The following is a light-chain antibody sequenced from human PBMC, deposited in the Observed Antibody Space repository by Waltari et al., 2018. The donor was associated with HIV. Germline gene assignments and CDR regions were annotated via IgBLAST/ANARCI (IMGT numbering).Light chain of an antibody. V-gene: IGLV3-1*01. CDR2: QDF. CDR3: QAWDSSTASAV. Sequence: SYDLTQPPSVSVSPGQPASITCSGDKLGDKYLSWYQQKAGQSPLVVIYQDFRRPSGIPGRFSGSNSGNTATLTISGTQAMDEADYYCQAWDSSTASAVFGGGTKLTVL. J-gene: IGLJ2*01. CDR1: KLGDKY.